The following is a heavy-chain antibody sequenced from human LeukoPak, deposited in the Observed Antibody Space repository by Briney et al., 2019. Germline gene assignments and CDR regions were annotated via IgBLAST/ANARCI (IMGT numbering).Heavy chain of an antibody. V-gene: IGHV4-59*01. CDR3: ARGTESCGDYGY. J-gene: IGHJ4*02. Sequence: SETLSLTCTVSGGSISGSYWSWVRQPPGKGLEWIAYMYNSGSTNYNPSLKSRVTISIDTSKNQFSLKLSSLTAADTAIYYCARGTESCGDYGYWGQGILVTVSS. CDR2: MYNSGST. D-gene: IGHD4-17*01. CDR1: GGSISGSY.